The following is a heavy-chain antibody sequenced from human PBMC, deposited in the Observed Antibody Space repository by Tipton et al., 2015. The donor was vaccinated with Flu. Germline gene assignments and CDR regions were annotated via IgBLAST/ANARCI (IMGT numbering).Heavy chain of an antibody. CDR1: GGSFSGYY. Sequence: TLSLTCAVYGGSFSGYYWSWIRQPPGKGLEWIGEINHSGSTNYNPYLKSRVTISVDTSKNQFSLKLSSVTAADTAVYYCARGPESIVGATGGWFDPWGQGTLVTVSS. CDR3: ARGPESIVGATGGWFDP. CDR2: INHSGST. D-gene: IGHD1-26*01. J-gene: IGHJ5*02. V-gene: IGHV4-34*01.